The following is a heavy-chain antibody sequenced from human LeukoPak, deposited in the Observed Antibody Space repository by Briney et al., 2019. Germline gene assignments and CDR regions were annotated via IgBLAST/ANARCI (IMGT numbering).Heavy chain of an antibody. CDR1: GGSISSYY. CDR2: INHSGST. V-gene: IGHV4-34*01. CDR3: ARYSRRRVDY. D-gene: IGHD6-13*01. Sequence: SETLSLTCTVSGGSISSYYWSWIRQPPGKGLEWIGEINHSGSTNYNPSLKSRVTISVDTSKNQFSLKLSSVTAADTAVYYCARYSRRRVDYWGQGTLVTVSS. J-gene: IGHJ4*02.